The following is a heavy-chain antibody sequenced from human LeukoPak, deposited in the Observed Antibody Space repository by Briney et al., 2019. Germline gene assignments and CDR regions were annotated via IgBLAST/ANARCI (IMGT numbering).Heavy chain of an antibody. D-gene: IGHD6-19*01. J-gene: IGHJ5*02. Sequence: AASGFTFSNXXXXXXRXXXXKXXXXXXXXXXKTDGGTTDYAAPVKGRFTISRDDSKNTLYLQMNSLKTEDTAVYYCATEIRSSGWHNWFDPWGQGTLVTVSS. CDR2: XXXKTDGGTT. CDR1: GFTFSNXX. V-gene: IGHV3-15*01. CDR3: ATEIRSSGWHNWFDP.